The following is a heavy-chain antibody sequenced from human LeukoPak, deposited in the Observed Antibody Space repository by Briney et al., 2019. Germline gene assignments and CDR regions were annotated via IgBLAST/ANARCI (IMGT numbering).Heavy chain of an antibody. V-gene: IGHV3-23*01. CDR2: ISGSGGST. Sequence: GGSLRLSXAASGFTFSSYAMSWVRQTPGKGLEWLSAISGSGGSTDYADSVKGRFTISRDNSKNTLYLQMNSLRAEDTAVYYCAKRVYYDFWSGPNWFDPWGQGTLVTVSS. CDR1: GFTFSSYA. J-gene: IGHJ5*02. D-gene: IGHD3-3*01. CDR3: AKRVYYDFWSGPNWFDP.